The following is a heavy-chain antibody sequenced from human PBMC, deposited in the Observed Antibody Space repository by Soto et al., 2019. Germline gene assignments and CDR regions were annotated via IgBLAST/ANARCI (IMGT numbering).Heavy chain of an antibody. Sequence: ASVKVSCKASGYTFTSYGISWVRQAPGQGLEWMGWISAYNGNTNYAQKLQGRVTMTTDTSTSTAYMELRSLRSDDTAVYYCARDYYGSGTLPYYYGMDVWGKGTTVTVSS. CDR2: ISAYNGNT. CDR3: ARDYYGSGTLPYYYGMDV. J-gene: IGHJ6*04. D-gene: IGHD3-10*01. V-gene: IGHV1-18*04. CDR1: GYTFTSYG.